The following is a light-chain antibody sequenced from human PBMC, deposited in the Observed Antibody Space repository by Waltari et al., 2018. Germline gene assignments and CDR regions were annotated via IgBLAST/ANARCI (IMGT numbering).Light chain of an antibody. CDR1: SSSIGSNY. Sequence: QSVLTQPPSVSAAPGQKVTISCSGSSSSIGSNYVSWFQQLPGTAPKLLIYETKKRPSVIPDRFSGSNSGTSATLGITGLQTGDEADYYCGTWDSSLGAGVFGGGTKLAVL. CDR2: ETK. CDR3: GTWDSSLGAGV. J-gene: IGLJ2*01. V-gene: IGLV1-51*02.